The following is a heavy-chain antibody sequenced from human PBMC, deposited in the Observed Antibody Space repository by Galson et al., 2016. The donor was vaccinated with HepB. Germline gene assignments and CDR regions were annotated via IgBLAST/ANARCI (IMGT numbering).Heavy chain of an antibody. J-gene: IGHJ4*02. V-gene: IGHV3-48*04. CDR3: ARGHSANSFSLDY. CDR2: ITSSSDTM. Sequence: SLRLSCAASGFIFSVYNMNWARQAPGKGLEWVSWITSSSDTMYYADSVKGRFTISRDNDKNTLYLQMNSLRAEDTAVYYCARGHSANSFSLDYWGQGTLVTVSS. CDR1: GFIFSVYN. D-gene: IGHD4/OR15-4a*01.